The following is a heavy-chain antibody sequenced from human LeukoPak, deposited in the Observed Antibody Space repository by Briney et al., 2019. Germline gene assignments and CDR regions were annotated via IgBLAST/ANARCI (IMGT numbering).Heavy chain of an antibody. CDR1: GYTFTGYY. V-gene: IGHV1-2*02. D-gene: IGHD4-17*01. CDR3: ARADDYGDRDY. J-gene: IGHJ4*02. Sequence: ASVKVSCKASGYTFTGYYMHWVRQAPGQGLEWMGWINPNSGGTNYAQKFQGRVTMTRDTSISTAYMELSSLRSEDTAVYYCARADDYGDRDYWGQGTLVTVSS. CDR2: INPNSGGT.